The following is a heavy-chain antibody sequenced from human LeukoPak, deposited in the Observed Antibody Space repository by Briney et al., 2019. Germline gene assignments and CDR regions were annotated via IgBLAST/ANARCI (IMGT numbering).Heavy chain of an antibody. CDR3: AREGYSYGYYFDY. J-gene: IGHJ4*02. V-gene: IGHV4-59*12. D-gene: IGHD5-18*01. CDR2: IYYSGST. CDR1: GGSISSYY. Sequence: SETLSLTCTVSGGSISSYYWSWIRQPPGKGLEWIGYIYYSGSTNYNPSLKSRVTMSVDTSKNQFSLKLSSVTAADTAVYYCAREGYSYGYYFDYWGQGTLVTVSS.